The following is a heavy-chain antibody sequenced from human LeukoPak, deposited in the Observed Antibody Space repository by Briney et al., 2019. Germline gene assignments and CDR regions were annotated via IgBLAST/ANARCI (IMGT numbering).Heavy chain of an antibody. CDR2: ISETSSHT. CDR3: AKDFSSSWQFDP. CDR1: GFTLSSHA. Sequence: GGSLRLSCAASGFTLSSHAMTWVRQAPGQGLEWVSSISETSSHTFYAASVKGRFTISRDNTKSTLFLQMNSLRVEDTAIYYCAKDFSSSWQFDPWGQGTLVTVSS. V-gene: IGHV3-23*01. J-gene: IGHJ5*02. D-gene: IGHD6-13*01.